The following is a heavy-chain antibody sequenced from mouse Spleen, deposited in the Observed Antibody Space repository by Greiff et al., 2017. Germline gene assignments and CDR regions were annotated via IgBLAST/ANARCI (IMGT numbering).Heavy chain of an antibody. CDR3: AKGIYYDYDGGYWYFDV. CDR1: GYAFSSYW. J-gene: IGHJ1*01. D-gene: IGHD2-4*01. Sequence: VQLQQSGAELVKPGASVKISCKASGYAFSSYWMNWVKQRPGKGLEWIGQIYPGDGDTNYNGKSKGKATLTADKSSSTAYMQLSSLTSEDSAVYFCAKGIYYDYDGGYWYFDVWGAGTTVTVSS. CDR2: IYPGDGDT. V-gene: IGHV1-80*01.